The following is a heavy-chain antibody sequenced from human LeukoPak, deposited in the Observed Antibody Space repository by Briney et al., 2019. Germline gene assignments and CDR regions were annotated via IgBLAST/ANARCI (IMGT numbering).Heavy chain of an antibody. CDR2: INHSGST. CDR1: GVSFSGYY. Sequence: SETVSLTCAVYGVSFSGYYWRWIRQPPGKGLEWIGEINHSGSTNYNPSLTSRVTITVDTSKNQFSLKLSSVPAADTAVYYCARGTDYSSSWYIWGQGTLVTVSS. CDR3: ARGTDYSSSWYI. D-gene: IGHD6-13*01. J-gene: IGHJ4*02. V-gene: IGHV4-34*01.